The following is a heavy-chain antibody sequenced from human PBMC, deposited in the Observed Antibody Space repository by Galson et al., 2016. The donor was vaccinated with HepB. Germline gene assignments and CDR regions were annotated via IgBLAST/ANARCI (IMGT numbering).Heavy chain of an antibody. Sequence: SLRLSCAASGFTFSSCAMTWVRQAPGKGLEWISAITTYGGTYYAGSVKGRFAISRDNSKNTVYLQMNSLRAEDTALYYCAKEFLGVSGETAGFDHWGQGALVSVSS. V-gene: IGHV3-23*01. D-gene: IGHD2-15*01. CDR2: ITTYGGT. CDR3: AKEFLGVSGETAGFDH. J-gene: IGHJ4*02. CDR1: GFTFSSCA.